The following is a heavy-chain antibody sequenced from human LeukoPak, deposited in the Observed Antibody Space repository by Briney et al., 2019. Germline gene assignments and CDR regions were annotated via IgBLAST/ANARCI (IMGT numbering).Heavy chain of an antibody. D-gene: IGHD2-2*02. CDR1: GGSISSGGYS. V-gene: IGHV4-61*08. CDR3: ARLVVPAAIDWYFDL. CDR2: IYYSGST. J-gene: IGHJ2*01. Sequence: PSETLSLTCAVSGGSISSGGYSWSWIRQPPGKGLEWIGYIYYSGSTNYNPSLKSRVTISVDTSKNQFSLKLSSVTAADTAVYYCARLVVPAAIDWYFDLWGRGTLVTVSS.